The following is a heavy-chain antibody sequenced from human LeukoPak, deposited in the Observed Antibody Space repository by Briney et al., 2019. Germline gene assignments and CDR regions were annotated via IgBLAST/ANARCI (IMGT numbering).Heavy chain of an antibody. CDR1: GFTLSSYW. CDR3: ARDSGPLDY. Sequence: GGSLRLSCAASGFTLSSYWMHWVRQAPGKGLVWVSRINSDGSRTNYADSVKGRLTISRDNAKNTLYLQMNSLRVEDTAVYYCARDSGPLDYWGQGTLVTVSS. CDR2: INSDGSRT. V-gene: IGHV3-74*01. D-gene: IGHD2-15*01. J-gene: IGHJ4*02.